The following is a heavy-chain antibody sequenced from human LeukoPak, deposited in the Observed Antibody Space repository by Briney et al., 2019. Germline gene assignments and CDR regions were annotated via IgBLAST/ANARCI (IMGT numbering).Heavy chain of an antibody. D-gene: IGHD6-6*01. CDR2: ISAYNGNT. CDR1: GGTFSSYA. J-gene: IGHJ6*03. V-gene: IGHV1-18*01. Sequence: ASVKVSCKASGGTFSSYAISWVRQAPGQGLEWMGWISAYNGNTNYAQKLQGRVTMTADTSTSTAYMELRSLRSDDTAVYYCARLEGNYYYYMDVWGKGTTVTVSS. CDR3: ARLEGNYYYYMDV.